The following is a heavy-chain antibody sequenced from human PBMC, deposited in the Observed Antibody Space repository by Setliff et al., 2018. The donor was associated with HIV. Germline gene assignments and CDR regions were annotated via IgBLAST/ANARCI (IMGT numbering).Heavy chain of an antibody. J-gene: IGHJ3*02. V-gene: IGHV4-61*09. D-gene: IGHD2-15*01. Sequence: PSETLSLTCTVSGGSISSGSYYWSWIRQPDGKGLEWIGHIYTSGSTNYNPSLKSRVTISVDTSKNQFSLKLSPVAASDTAVYYCARMRGVVVVAAILILAADAFDIWGQGTMVTVSS. CDR1: GGSISSGSYY. CDR2: IYTSGST. CDR3: ARMRGVVVVAAILILAADAFDI.